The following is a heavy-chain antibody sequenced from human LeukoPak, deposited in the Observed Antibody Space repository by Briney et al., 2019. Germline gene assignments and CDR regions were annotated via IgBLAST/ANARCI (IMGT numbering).Heavy chain of an antibody. V-gene: IGHV5-10-1*01. J-gene: IGHJ4*02. CDR2: IDPSDSYS. Sequence: GESLKISCKGSGYSFTSYWISWVRQMPGKGLEWMGRIDPSDSYSNYSPSFQGHVAISADKSISTAYLQWSSLKASDTAMYYCARYDISAYRDDYWGQGILVTVSS. CDR1: GYSFTSYW. CDR3: ARYDISAYRDDY. D-gene: IGHD3-22*01.